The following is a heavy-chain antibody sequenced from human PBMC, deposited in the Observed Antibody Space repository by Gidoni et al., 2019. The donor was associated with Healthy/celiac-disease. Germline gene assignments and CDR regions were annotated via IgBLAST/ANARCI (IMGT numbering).Heavy chain of an antibody. J-gene: IGHJ5*02. V-gene: IGHV4-59*01. CDR2: ICYSGST. CDR3: ARGGVVPAAIHARNWFDP. CDR1: GGSISSYY. Sequence: QVQLQESGPGLVKPSETLSLPCTVSGGSISSYYWSWIRQPPGKGLEWIGYICYSGSTNYNPSLKSRVTISVDTSKNQFSLKLSSVTAADTAVYYCARGGVVPAAIHARNWFDPWGQGTLVTVSS. D-gene: IGHD2-2*02.